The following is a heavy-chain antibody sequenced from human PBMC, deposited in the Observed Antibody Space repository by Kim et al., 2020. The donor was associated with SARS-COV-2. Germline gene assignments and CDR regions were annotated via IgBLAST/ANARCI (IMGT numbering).Heavy chain of an antibody. CDR3: ARAGIAAAGGKHYHYGMDV. J-gene: IGHJ6*02. V-gene: IGHV3-74*01. CDR2: INSDGSNT. Sequence: GGSLRLSFAASGFTFSSYWMHWVRQAPGKGLVWVSGINSDGSNTAYADSVKGRFTISRDNAKNTLYLQMNSLRAEDTAVYYCARAGIAAAGGKHYHYGMDVWGQGTTVTVSS. CDR1: GFTFSSYW. D-gene: IGHD6-13*01.